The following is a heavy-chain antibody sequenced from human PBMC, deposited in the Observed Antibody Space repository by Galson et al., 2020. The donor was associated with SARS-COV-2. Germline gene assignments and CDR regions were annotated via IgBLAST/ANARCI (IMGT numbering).Heavy chain of an antibody. J-gene: IGHJ4*02. Sequence: GESLKISCAASGFAFSSYTMNWVRQSPGKGLEWVASLDTSSTYIYHADSLKGRFTISRDNAENSLYLQMTSLRAEDTAVYYCARSPPASTSGTSIYFDYWASEPRSPSP. CDR1: GFAFSSYT. CDR3: ARSPPASTSGTSIYFDY. V-gene: IGHV3-21*01. CDR2: LDTSSTYI. D-gene: IGHD3-10*01.